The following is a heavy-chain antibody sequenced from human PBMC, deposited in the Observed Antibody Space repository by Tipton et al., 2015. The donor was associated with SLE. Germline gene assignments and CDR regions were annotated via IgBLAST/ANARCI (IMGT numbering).Heavy chain of an antibody. Sequence: TLSLTCTVSGGSISSSSYYWGWIRQPPGKGLEWIGSIYYSGSTYYNPSLKSRVTISVDKSKNQFSLKLTSVTAADTAVYYCATVDYFDSGDAFDFWGHGSMVTVSS. V-gene: IGHV4-39*07. CDR3: ATVDYFDSGDAFDF. CDR2: IYYSGST. J-gene: IGHJ3*01. D-gene: IGHD3-22*01. CDR1: GGSISSSSYY.